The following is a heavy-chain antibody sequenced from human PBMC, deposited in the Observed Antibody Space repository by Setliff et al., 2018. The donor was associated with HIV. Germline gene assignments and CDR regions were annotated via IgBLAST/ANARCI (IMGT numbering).Heavy chain of an antibody. CDR1: GYIFTNFW. CDR3: ARVKQQLAPFDY. V-gene: IGHV5-51*01. Sequence: GESLKISCKGSGYIFTNFWLGWVRLTPGKGLEWMGIIYSGDSETRYSPPFQGQVTMSVDKSTTTAYLQWSSLRASDTAIYYCARVKQQLAPFDYWGQGTLVTVSS. J-gene: IGHJ4*02. CDR2: IYSGDSET. D-gene: IGHD6-13*01.